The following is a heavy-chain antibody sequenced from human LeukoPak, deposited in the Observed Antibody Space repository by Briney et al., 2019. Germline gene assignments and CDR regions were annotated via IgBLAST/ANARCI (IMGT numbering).Heavy chain of an antibody. CDR3: AKTGTTRSHFDY. CDR2: IKQDGSEK. Sequence: GGSLRLSCAASGFTFSSYWMSWVRQAPEKGLEWVANIKQDGSEKYYVDSVKGRFTISRDNAKNSLYLQMNSLRAEDTAVYYCAKTGTTRSHFDYWGQGTLVTVSS. V-gene: IGHV3-7*01. D-gene: IGHD1-1*01. CDR1: GFTFSSYW. J-gene: IGHJ4*02.